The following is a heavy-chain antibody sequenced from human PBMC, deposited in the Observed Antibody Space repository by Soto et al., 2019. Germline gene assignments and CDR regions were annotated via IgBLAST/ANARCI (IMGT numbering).Heavy chain of an antibody. V-gene: IGHV4-59*01. J-gene: IGHJ4*02. CDR2: IYYSGST. CDR1: GCSISSYY. D-gene: IGHD4-17*01. Sequence: PWETLCLTCTVSGCSISSYYLSLIRQPPGKGLEWIGYIYYSGSTNYSPSLKSRVTISIDTSKNQFSLKLSSVTAADTAVYYCARIYGDYDNYFDYWGQGTLVTSPQ. CDR3: ARIYGDYDNYFDY.